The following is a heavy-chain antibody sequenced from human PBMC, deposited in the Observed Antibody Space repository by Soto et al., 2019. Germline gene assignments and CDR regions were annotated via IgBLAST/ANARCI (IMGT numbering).Heavy chain of an antibody. CDR2: IHQSGNN. CDR1: GYSISSGYY. V-gene: IGHV4-38-2*02. Sequence: SETLSLTCTVSGYSISSGYYWAWIRQPPGKGLEWIGSIHQSGNNYSTPSLKSRMTMSVDSSKNQFSLRLNSVTAADTAMYYCARGGGGRNFLWFGPWGQGTLVTVSS. CDR3: ARGGGGRNFLWFGP. J-gene: IGHJ5*02. D-gene: IGHD1-26*01.